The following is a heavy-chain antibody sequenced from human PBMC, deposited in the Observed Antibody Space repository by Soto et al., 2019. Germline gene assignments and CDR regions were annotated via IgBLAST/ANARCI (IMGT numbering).Heavy chain of an antibody. Sequence: PSETLSLTCTVSGGSISSYYWSWIRQPPGKGLEWIGYIYHSGSTNYNPSLKSRVTISVDKSKNQFSLKLSSVTAADTAVYYCASSRPVYYYGSGSYYKEPVSGNWFDPWGQGTLVTVSS. CDR1: GGSISSYY. CDR3: ASSRPVYYYGSGSYYKEPVSGNWFDP. CDR2: IYHSGST. D-gene: IGHD3-10*01. J-gene: IGHJ5*02. V-gene: IGHV4-59*12.